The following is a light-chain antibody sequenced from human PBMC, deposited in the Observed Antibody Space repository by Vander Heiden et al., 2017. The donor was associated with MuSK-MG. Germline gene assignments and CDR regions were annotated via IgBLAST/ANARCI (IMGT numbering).Light chain of an antibody. CDR2: KDT. Sequence: SSGLTQPPSVSVSPGQTARITCSGDGLTNRYAYWYQQKPGQAPVLVISKDTERPSGIPDRFSGSSSGKTVTLTISGVQAGDEAAYYCQAGENTGTFAVFGGGTVLTVL. J-gene: IGLJ2*01. CDR1: GLTNRY. V-gene: IGLV3-25*03. CDR3: QAGENTGTFAV.